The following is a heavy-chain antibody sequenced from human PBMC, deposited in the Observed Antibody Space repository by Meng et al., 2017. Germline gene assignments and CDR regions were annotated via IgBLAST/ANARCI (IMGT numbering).Heavy chain of an antibody. D-gene: IGHD6-13*01. Sequence: GSLKISCAASGFTFSSYGMHWVRQAPGKGLEWVAVIWYDGSNKYYADSVKGRFTISRDNSKNTLYLQMNSLRAEDTAVYYCAREGANLHSSSWYLGWFDPWGHGTLVTVSS. CDR1: GFTFSSYG. V-gene: IGHV3-33*01. CDR3: AREGANLHSSSWYLGWFDP. CDR2: IWYDGSNK. J-gene: IGHJ5*02.